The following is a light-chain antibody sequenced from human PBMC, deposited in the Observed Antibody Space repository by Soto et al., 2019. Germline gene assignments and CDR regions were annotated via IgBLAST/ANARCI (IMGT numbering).Light chain of an antibody. CDR1: QRVSSN. V-gene: IGKV3-15*01. CDR2: GVS. Sequence: EIVMTQSPATLSVSPGEIATLSCRASQRVSSNLAWDQPNPGQAPRLLIFGVSTRATGIPARFTGSGAGTEFTLPIISPQSEDFAVYYCQQHNNWPPIFTFGPGTQVDIK. CDR3: QQHNNWPPIFT. J-gene: IGKJ3*01.